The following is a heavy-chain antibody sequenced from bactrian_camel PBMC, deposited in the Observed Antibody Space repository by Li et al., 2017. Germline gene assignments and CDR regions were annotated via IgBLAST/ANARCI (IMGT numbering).Heavy chain of an antibody. CDR2: IRRSGGET. CDR3: AARYQGGFGYGGLCTDVLADFPY. J-gene: IGHJ6*01. CDR1: GHSRGSNC. Sequence: HVQLVESGGGSVQTGGSLRLSCVVSGHSRGSNCVGWYRLPPGRAPAEREGIAAIRRSGGETWYAGSVKGRFTISKDKGRNTLVLQMNSLKPDDTAMYYCAARYQGGFGYGGLCTDVLADFPYWGQGTQVTVSS. V-gene: IGHV3S55*01. D-gene: IGHD5*01.